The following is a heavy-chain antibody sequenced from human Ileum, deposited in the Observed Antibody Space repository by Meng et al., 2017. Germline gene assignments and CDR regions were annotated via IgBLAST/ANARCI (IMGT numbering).Heavy chain of an antibody. V-gene: IGHV3-23*01. D-gene: IGHD2-15*01. J-gene: IGHJ4*02. Sequence: GESLKISCAASGFTFSDYALSWVRQAPGRGLEWVSGITTDGDSAFYEDSVKGRLTISRDNSKNMLFLQMNSLRVEDTALYCCAKRSCSGGSCYTFFDYWGQGTLVTVSS. CDR2: ITTDGDSA. CDR1: GFTFSDYA. CDR3: AKRSCSGGSCYTFFDY.